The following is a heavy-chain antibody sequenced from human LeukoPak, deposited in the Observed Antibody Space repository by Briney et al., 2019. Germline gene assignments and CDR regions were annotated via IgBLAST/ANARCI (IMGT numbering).Heavy chain of an antibody. CDR2: INWKSDSI. Sequence: GGSLRLSCAASGFTFDDYGMHWVRQLPGKGLEWVSGINWKSDSIAYAVSVRGRFTISRDNAKNARYLQMNNLRADDTALYYCARARGETTSYYFYLDVWGRGTTVTVSS. V-gene: IGHV3-9*01. D-gene: IGHD3-10*01. CDR1: GFTFDDYG. CDR3: ARARGETTSYYFYLDV. J-gene: IGHJ6*03.